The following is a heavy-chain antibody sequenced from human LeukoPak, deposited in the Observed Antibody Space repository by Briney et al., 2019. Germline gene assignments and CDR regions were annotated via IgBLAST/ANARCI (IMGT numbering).Heavy chain of an antibody. V-gene: IGHV3-53*01. CDR1: GFSVSTKY. Sequence: GGSLRLSCAASGFSVSTKYMNWVRQAPGKGLEWVSILYSGSDTYYANSVKGRFTISRDSSKNILFLQMNDLRAEDTAVYYCARVGDHFHWYLDLWGRGTLVTVSS. D-gene: IGHD3-10*01. CDR2: LYSGSDT. CDR3: ARVGDHFHWYLDL. J-gene: IGHJ2*01.